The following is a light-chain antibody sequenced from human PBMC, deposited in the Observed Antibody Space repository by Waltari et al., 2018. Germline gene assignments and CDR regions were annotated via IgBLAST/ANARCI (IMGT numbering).Light chain of an antibody. CDR1: SSNIGAGYD. J-gene: IGLJ3*02. CDR2: VSK. CDR3: QSYDSSLGGWE. V-gene: IGLV1-40*01. Sequence: QSVLTQPPSVSGAPGQRVTISCTGSSSNIGAGYDVQWYQQLPGTAPKLLIYVSKHRACGVPYRFAGSKSRTSASLAITGLQAEDEAEYYCQSYDSSLGGWEFGGWTKVTVL.